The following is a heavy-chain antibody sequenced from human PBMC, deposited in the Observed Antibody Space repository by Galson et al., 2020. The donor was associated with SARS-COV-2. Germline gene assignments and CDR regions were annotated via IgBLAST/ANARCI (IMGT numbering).Heavy chain of an antibody. CDR2: FHYDGST. CDR1: NGSISRDY. J-gene: IGHJ4*02. Sequence: SETLSLTCSVSNGSISRDYWSWIRQTPGKGLEWIGFFHYDGSTNYNPSLRSRVTISIDPSKNQFSLKLSSVTAADSAVYYCARYTTSSVAFDFWGQGTLVTVAS. V-gene: IGHV4-59*08. D-gene: IGHD6-6*01. CDR3: ARYTTSSVAFDF.